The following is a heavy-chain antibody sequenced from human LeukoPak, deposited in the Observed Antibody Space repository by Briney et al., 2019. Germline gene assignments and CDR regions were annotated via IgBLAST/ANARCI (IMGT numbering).Heavy chain of an antibody. D-gene: IGHD3-10*01. J-gene: IGHJ4*02. CDR1: GFTFSNYG. CDR2: ISYDGSNK. CDR3: AKDTFSESRYGVLDS. Sequence: GGSLRLSCAASGFTFSNYGMHWVRQAPGKGLEWVSIISYDGSNKYYADSVKGRFTISRDNSKNTLYLQMSSLRAEDTAVYYCAKDTFSESRYGVLDSWGQGTLVTVSS. V-gene: IGHV3-30*18.